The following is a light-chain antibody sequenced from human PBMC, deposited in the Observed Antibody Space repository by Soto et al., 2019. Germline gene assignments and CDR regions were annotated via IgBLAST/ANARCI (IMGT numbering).Light chain of an antibody. CDR1: QSVSSSY. V-gene: IGKV3-20*01. CDR3: QQYGSSSYT. J-gene: IGKJ2*01. CDR2: GAS. Sequence: EIVLTQSPGTLSFSPGERATLSCRASQSVSSSYLAWYQQKPGQAPRLLIYGASSRATGIPDRFSGSGSGTDFTLTISRLEPEDFAVYYCQQYGSSSYTFGQGTNLEIK.